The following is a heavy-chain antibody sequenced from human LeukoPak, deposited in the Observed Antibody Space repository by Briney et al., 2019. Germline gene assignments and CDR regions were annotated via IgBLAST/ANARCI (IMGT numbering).Heavy chain of an antibody. D-gene: IGHD3-22*01. CDR3: ARYSYDSSGYRKNFDY. Sequence: SETLSLTCTVSGGSISSYYWSWIRQPPGKGLEWIGYIYYSGSTNYNPSLKSRVTISVDTSKNQFSLKLSSVTAADTAVYYCARYSYDSSGYRKNFDYWGQGTLVTVSS. V-gene: IGHV4-59*01. CDR2: IYYSGST. CDR1: GGSISSYY. J-gene: IGHJ4*02.